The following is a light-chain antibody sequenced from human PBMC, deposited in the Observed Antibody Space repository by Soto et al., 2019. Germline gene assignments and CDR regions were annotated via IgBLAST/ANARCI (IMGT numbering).Light chain of an antibody. J-gene: IGKJ4*01. CDR2: GSS. V-gene: IGKV3D-15*01. Sequence: VMTQSPANLSVSPGKGSTAFCRASQNVATNIACYQLKPAQAPRLLIYGSSTRATGIPATFSGSGSGTHFSLTISSLQSEDSAVYYCQQYYHWGLSFGGGTKVEI. CDR1: QNVATN. CDR3: QQYYHWGLS.